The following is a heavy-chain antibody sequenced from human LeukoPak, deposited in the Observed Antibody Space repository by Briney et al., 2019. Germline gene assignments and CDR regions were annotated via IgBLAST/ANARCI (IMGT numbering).Heavy chain of an antibody. V-gene: IGHV1-69*13. CDR3: ARALRYYSDSSGYAFDY. CDR2: IIPIFRTA. Sequence: SVKVSCKASGGTFRSFAISWVRQAAGQGLEWTGGIIPIFRTANYAQKFQGRVTITADESTRTAYMELSSLRSEDTAVYYCARALRYYSDSSGYAFDYWGQGTLVTVSS. CDR1: GGTFRSFA. D-gene: IGHD3-22*01. J-gene: IGHJ4*02.